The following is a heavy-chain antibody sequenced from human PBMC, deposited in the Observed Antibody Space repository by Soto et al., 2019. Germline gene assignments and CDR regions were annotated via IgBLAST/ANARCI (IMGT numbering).Heavy chain of an antibody. J-gene: IGHJ4*02. Sequence: XATLSLTCTVSGGSISGSSYYWGWIRQPPGKGLECIGSVHYSGSTDYNPSLKSRVTISVDTSKNQFSLKLTSVTAADTAVYFCASFSGATYGDYGGGINYWGQGTLVTVSS. CDR1: GGSISGSSYY. D-gene: IGHD4-17*01. CDR2: VHYSGST. V-gene: IGHV4-39*01. CDR3: ASFSGATYGDYGGGINY.